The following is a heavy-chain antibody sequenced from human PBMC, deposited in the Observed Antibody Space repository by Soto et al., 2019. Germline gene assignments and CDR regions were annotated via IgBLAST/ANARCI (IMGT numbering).Heavy chain of an antibody. J-gene: IGHJ4*02. Sequence: SETLSLTCAVYGGSFSGYYWSWIRQPPGKGLEWIGEINHSGSTNYNPSLKSRVTISVDTSKNQFSLKLSSVTAADTAVYYCARGRLHAYWGQGTLVTVSS. CDR3: ARGRLHAY. CDR2: INHSGST. D-gene: IGHD5-12*01. CDR1: GGSFSGYY. V-gene: IGHV4-34*01.